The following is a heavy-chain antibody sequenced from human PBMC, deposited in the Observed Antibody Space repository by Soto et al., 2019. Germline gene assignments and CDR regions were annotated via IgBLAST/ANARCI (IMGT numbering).Heavy chain of an antibody. D-gene: IGHD6-6*01. CDR1: GGTFADFI. CDR2: IVPMFGTA. V-gene: IGHV1-69*01. Sequence: QVQLVQSGAEVKEPGSSVKVSCKASGGTFADFIMNWVRQTPGQGLEWMGGIVPMFGTATYAEKFKGRVTISATGSTSTAYMGLTSLRSEDTAVYYCARNGTYSSSLSQYSGMDVWGQGTTVTVS. CDR3: ARNGTYSSSLSQYSGMDV. J-gene: IGHJ6*02.